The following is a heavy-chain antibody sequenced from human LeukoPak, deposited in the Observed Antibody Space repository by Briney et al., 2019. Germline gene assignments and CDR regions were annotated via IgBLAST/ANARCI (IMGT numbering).Heavy chain of an antibody. V-gene: IGHV1-2*02. Sequence: GASVKVSCKASGYTFTGYYMHWVRQAPGQGLEWMGWISPNSGGTNYAQKFQGRVTMTRDTSISTAYMELSRLRSDDTAVYYCARASLDSWGVYYYYYYYMDVWGKGTTVTISS. CDR3: ARASLDSWGVYYYYYYYMDV. CDR1: GYTFTGYY. J-gene: IGHJ6*03. D-gene: IGHD3-16*01. CDR2: ISPNSGGT.